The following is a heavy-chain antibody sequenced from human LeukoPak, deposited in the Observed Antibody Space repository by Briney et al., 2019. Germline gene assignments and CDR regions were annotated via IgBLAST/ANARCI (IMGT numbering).Heavy chain of an antibody. CDR2: INPKSGDT. J-gene: IGHJ4*02. D-gene: IGHD2-21*01. Sequence: ASVKVSCKAFGYTFTDHYVHWVRQAPGQGREWMGWINPKSGDTKYVQKLQGRLTMTRDTSLRTAYMELTRLRSDDTAVFYCATYCGGDCAPGGYWGQGTLVTVSS. CDR1: GYTFTDHY. V-gene: IGHV1-2*02. CDR3: ATYCGGDCAPGGY.